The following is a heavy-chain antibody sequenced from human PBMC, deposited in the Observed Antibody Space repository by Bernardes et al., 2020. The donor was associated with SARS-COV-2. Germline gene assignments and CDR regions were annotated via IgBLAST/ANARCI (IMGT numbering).Heavy chain of an antibody. CDR1: GFTFSSYA. CDR2: ISSNGGST. J-gene: IGHJ4*02. D-gene: IGHD3-22*01. V-gene: IGHV3-64D*06. CDR3: VKEGTRYYYDSSGYYLN. Sequence: GGSLRLSCSASGFTFSSYAMHWVRQAPGKGLEYVSAISSNGGSTYYADSVKGRFTISRDNSKNTLYLQMSSLRAEDTAVYYCVKEGTRYYYDSSGYYLNWGQGTLVTVSS.